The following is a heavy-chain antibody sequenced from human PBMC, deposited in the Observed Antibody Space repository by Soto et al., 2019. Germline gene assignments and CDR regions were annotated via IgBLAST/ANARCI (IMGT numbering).Heavy chain of an antibody. CDR2: IYYSGST. CDR1: GGSVISGSYY. J-gene: IGHJ5*02. D-gene: IGHD6-6*01. Sequence: LSLTCTVSGGSVISGSYYGSWIRQPPGKGLEWIGYIYYSGSTNYNPSLKSRVTMSVDTSKNQFSLKLSSVTAADTAVYYCARCSIAARPGSNPSWFEPWGQGTLVTVSS. CDR3: ARCSIAARPGSNPSWFEP. V-gene: IGHV4-61*01.